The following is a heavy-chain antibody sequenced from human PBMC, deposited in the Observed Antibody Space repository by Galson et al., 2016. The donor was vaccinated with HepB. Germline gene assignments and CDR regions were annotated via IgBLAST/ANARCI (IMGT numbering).Heavy chain of an antibody. D-gene: IGHD1-26*01. CDR2: ISISSYK. CDR1: GFTFSSYS. CDR3: ASSCETRFGSGSYY. J-gene: IGHJ4*02. V-gene: IGHV3-21*01. Sequence: SLRLSCAASGFTFSSYSVNWVRQAPGKGLEWVSSISISSYKYYADSVKGRFTISRDNAKNPLYLQMHSLRPEDTAVYYCASSCETRFGSGSYYWGQGTLVTVSS.